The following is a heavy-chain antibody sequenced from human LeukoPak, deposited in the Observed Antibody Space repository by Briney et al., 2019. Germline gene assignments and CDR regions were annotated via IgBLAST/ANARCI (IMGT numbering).Heavy chain of an antibody. Sequence: GGSLSLSCAASGFTFSSYGMHWVRQAPGKGLEWVAVISYDGSNKYYADSVKGRFTISRDNAKNSLYLQMNSLRDEDTAVYYCARGGLLLVLGPSYWGQGTLVTVSS. V-gene: IGHV3-30*03. CDR3: ARGGLLLVLGPSY. J-gene: IGHJ4*02. D-gene: IGHD3-22*01. CDR1: GFTFSSYG. CDR2: ISYDGSNK.